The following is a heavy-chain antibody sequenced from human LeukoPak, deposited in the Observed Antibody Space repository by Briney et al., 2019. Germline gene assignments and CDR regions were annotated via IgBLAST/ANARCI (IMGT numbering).Heavy chain of an antibody. CDR2: IKQDGSEK. V-gene: IGHV3-7*01. D-gene: IGHD2-8*02. Sequence: GGSLRLSCAASGLTFSGYWMTWVRQAPGKGLEWVANIKQDGSEKYYVDSVKGRFTISRDNADNSLYLQMTSLRVEDTAVYFCASRCCTGVNCFAASYICMDVWGKGTTVTVSS. CDR3: ASRCCTGVNCFAASYICMDV. CDR1: GLTFSGYW. J-gene: IGHJ6*03.